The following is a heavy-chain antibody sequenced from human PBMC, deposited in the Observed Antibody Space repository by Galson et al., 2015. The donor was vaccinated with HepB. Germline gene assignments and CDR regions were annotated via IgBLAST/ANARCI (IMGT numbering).Heavy chain of an antibody. CDR1: GFTFSRYN. CDR3: ARDWGIAVTGTWWFDP. CDR2: ISTTSDYI. D-gene: IGHD6-19*01. V-gene: IGHV3-21*01. J-gene: IGHJ5*02. Sequence: SLRLSCAASGFTFSRYNMNWVRRAPGKGLEWVSSISTTSDYIYYADSVKGRFTISRDNAKNSLYLQMNSLRAEDTAVYYCARDWGIAVTGTWWFDPWGQGTLVTVSS.